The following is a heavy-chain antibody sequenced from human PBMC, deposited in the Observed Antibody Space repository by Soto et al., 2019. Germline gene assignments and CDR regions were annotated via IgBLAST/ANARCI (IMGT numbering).Heavy chain of an antibody. Sequence: GGSLRLSCAASGFTVSSNHMSWVRQAPGKGLEWVSVIYRDGSRYYADSVKARFTISRDISRNTLFLQMDSLRVEDTAMYFCVRDEGNSDSCAAFYWGQGTRVTVSS. CDR2: IYRDGSR. CDR3: VRDEGNSDSCAAFY. D-gene: IGHD6-6*01. CDR1: GFTVSSNH. J-gene: IGHJ4*02. V-gene: IGHV3-66*01.